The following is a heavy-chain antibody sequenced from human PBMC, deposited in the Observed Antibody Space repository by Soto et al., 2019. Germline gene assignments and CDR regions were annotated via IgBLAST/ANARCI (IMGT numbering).Heavy chain of an antibody. V-gene: IGHV1-69*01. CDR3: STGVIWIGYFTVDS. J-gene: IGHJ4*02. D-gene: IGHD3-3*01. CDR1: GYTFTAYS. CDR2: FIPVYRTL. Sequence: QVHLVQSGAEVKKPGASVKLSCRASGYTFTAYSLDWVRQTPGQGLEWLGGFIPVYRTLNYAQKFQGRVTITADESTGTAFMTLSSLASDDTTVYYCSTGVIWIGYFTVDSWGQGTRVTVSS.